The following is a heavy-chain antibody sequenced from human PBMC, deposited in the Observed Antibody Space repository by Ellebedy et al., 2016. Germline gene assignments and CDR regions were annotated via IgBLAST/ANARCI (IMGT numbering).Heavy chain of an antibody. J-gene: IGHJ5*02. V-gene: IGHV4-39*01. CDR1: GGSISSSSYY. CDR2: IYYSGST. D-gene: IGHD4-11*01. CDR3: ARHEEAVGMTTVRIKLGWFNP. Sequence: SETLSLXCTVSGGSISSSSYYWGWIRQPPGKGLEWIGSIYYSGSTYYNPSLKSRVTISVDTSKNQFSLKLSSVTAADTAVYYCARHEEAVGMTTVRIKLGWFNPWGQGTLVTVSS.